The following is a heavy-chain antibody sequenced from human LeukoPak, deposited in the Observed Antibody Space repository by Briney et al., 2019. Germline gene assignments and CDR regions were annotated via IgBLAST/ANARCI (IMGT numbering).Heavy chain of an antibody. Sequence: PGGSLRLSCAASGFPFSTYSMNWVRQAPGKGLEWVSSISGSSSYMFYADSVKGRFTISRDNAKNSLYLQMNSLRAEDTAVYYCAKAYYDSSGYSYYFDYWGQGNLVTVSS. CDR1: GFPFSTYS. D-gene: IGHD3-22*01. V-gene: IGHV3-21*01. CDR2: ISGSSSYM. CDR3: AKAYYDSSGYSYYFDY. J-gene: IGHJ4*02.